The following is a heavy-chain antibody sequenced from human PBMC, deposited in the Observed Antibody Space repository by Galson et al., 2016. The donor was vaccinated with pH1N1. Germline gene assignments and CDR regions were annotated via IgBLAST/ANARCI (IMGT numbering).Heavy chain of an antibody. CDR3: ARDGDPTNWPMDR. CDR1: GFVFSHYA. CDR2: ISIDGNYK. V-gene: IGHV3-30*07. D-gene: IGHD5-24*01. J-gene: IGHJ5*02. Sequence: SLRLSCAASGFVFSHYAMHWVRQAPGKGLEWVTYISIDGNYKQYVDSVRGRFTISRDNVENSLYLEMNSLRVEDTAVYYCARDGDPTNWPMDRWGQGTLVTVSS.